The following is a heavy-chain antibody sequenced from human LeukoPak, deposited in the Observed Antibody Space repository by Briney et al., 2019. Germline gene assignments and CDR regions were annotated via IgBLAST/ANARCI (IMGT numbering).Heavy chain of an antibody. D-gene: IGHD3-22*01. CDR1: GYTFTTYT. J-gene: IGHJ6*02. V-gene: IGHV1-3*01. Sequence: ASVKVSCKASGYTFTTYTMHWVRQAPGQRLEWVGWINAGNGNTKYSQKFQGRVTITRATSASTAYMELRSLRPEATAMYYSARYLGLSSGYTYYYYGMDVWGQGTTVIVSS. CDR2: INAGNGNT. CDR3: ARYLGLSSGYTYYYYGMDV.